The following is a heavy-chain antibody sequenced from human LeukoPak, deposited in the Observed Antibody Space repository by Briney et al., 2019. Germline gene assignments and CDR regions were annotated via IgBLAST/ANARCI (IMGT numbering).Heavy chain of an antibody. CDR3: ARDWRGSYFPDF. Sequence: ASVKVSCKASGYTLTDYYMHWVRQTPGQGLGWMGWINPNSGDTNYAQNFQGGVTMTRDTSISTAYMELSRLKSDDTAIYYCARDWRGSYFPDFWGQGTLVTVSS. CDR1: GYTLTDYY. J-gene: IGHJ4*02. V-gene: IGHV1-2*02. D-gene: IGHD1-26*01. CDR2: INPNSGDT.